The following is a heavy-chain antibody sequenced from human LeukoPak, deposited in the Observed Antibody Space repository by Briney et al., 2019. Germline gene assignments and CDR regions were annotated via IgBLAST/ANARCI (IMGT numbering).Heavy chain of an antibody. CDR2: ISAYNGNT. J-gene: IGHJ5*02. V-gene: IGHV1-18*01. CDR1: GYTFTSYG. CDR3: ARDQNYDFWSGPAYNWFDP. Sequence: ASVKVSCKASGYTFTSYGISWVRQAPGQGLEWMGWISAYNGNTNYAQKLQGRVTMTTDTSTSTAYMELRSLRSEDTAVYYCARDQNYDFWSGPAYNWFDPWGQGTLVTVSS. D-gene: IGHD3-3*01.